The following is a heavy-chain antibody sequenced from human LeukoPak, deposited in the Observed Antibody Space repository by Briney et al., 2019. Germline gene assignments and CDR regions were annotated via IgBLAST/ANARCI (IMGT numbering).Heavy chain of an antibody. CDR1: GYTFTGYY. Sequence: GASVKVSCKASGYTFTGYYMHWVRQAPGQGLEWMGRINPNSGGTNYAQKFQGRVTITTDTSISTAYMELSRLRSCDTAVYYWSRAYYYYYLDVWGKGTTVTVSS. CDR2: INPNSGGT. CDR3: SRAYYYYYLDV. J-gene: IGHJ6*03. V-gene: IGHV1-2*02.